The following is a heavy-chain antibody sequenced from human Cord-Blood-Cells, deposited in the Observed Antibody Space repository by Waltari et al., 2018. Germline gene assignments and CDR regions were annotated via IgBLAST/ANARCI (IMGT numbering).Heavy chain of an antibody. D-gene: IGHD4-17*01. V-gene: IGHV4-59*01. CDR3: ARANGDYEEFDY. J-gene: IGHJ4*02. CDR1: GGSISSYY. Sequence: QVQLQESGPGLVKPSETLSLTCTVSGGSISSYYWSWIRQPPGKGLEWIGYIYYRGSTNYNPSLKSRVTISVDTSKDQFSLKLGSVTAADTAVYYCARANGDYEEFDYWGQGTLVNVSS. CDR2: IYYRGST.